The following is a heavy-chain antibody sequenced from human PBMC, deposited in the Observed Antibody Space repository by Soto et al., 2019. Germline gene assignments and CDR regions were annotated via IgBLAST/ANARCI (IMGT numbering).Heavy chain of an antibody. CDR3: ANGLRSLEYFDY. Sequence: SETLSLTCTLSGASISSGDYYWSWIRQPPGKGLEWIGYTYYSGSTYYNPSLKRRLTISVDTSTNQFSLRVSSVTAADTAVYYCANGLRSLEYFDYWGHGTLVTVSS. CDR2: TYYSGST. D-gene: IGHD3-3*01. V-gene: IGHV4-30-4*01. J-gene: IGHJ4*01. CDR1: GASISSGDYY.